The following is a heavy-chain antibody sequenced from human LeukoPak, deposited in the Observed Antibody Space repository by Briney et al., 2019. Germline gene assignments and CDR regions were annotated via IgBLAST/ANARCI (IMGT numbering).Heavy chain of an antibody. J-gene: IGHJ4*02. D-gene: IGHD3-10*01. CDR3: ARHFSYGSGSSRTLVHY. CDR1: GFTFSNYW. Sequence: PGGSLRLSCAASGFTFSNYWMTRVRQAPGKGLEWVANIKEDGSDKYYVDSVKGRFTISRDNAKNSLYLQMSSLRAEDTAVYYCARHFSYGSGSSRTLVHYWGQGTLVIVSS. CDR2: IKEDGSDK. V-gene: IGHV3-7*01.